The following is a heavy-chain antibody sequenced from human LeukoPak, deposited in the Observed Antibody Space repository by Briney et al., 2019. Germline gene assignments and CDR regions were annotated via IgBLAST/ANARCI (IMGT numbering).Heavy chain of an antibody. Sequence: GGSLRLSCAASGFTFSSYSMNWVRQAPGKGLEWVSSISSSSSYIYYADSVKGRFTISRDNAKNSLYLQMNSLRAEDTAVYYCARAMVRGWNCFDYWGQGTLVTVSS. CDR1: GFTFSSYS. D-gene: IGHD3-10*01. CDR3: ARAMVRGWNCFDY. J-gene: IGHJ4*02. V-gene: IGHV3-21*01. CDR2: ISSSSSYI.